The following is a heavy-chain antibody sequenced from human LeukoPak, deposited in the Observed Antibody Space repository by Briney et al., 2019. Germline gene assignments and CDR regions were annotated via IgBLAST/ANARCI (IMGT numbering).Heavy chain of an antibody. V-gene: IGHV3-23*01. CDR3: ARLYSSTWENYFDY. Sequence: PGGSLRLSCAASGFTFSSYAMSWVRQAPGKGLEWVSGISGSGGSTYYADSVKGRFTISRDNSKNTLYVQMNRLRAEDTAVYYCARLYSSTWENYFDYWGQGTLVTVSS. D-gene: IGHD6-13*01. CDR1: GFTFSSYA. CDR2: ISGSGGST. J-gene: IGHJ4*02.